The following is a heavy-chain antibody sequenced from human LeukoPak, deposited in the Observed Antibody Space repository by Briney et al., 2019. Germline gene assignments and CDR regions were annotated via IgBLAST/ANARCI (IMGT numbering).Heavy chain of an antibody. J-gene: IGHJ6*03. CDR3: TTGPIGYYYYYMDV. V-gene: IGHV3-15*01. CDR1: GFTFSNAW. Sequence: GSLRLSCAASGFTFSNAWMSWVRRAPGKGLEWVGRIKSKTDGGTTDYAAPVKGRFTISRDDSKNTLHLQMNSLKTEDTAVYYCTTGPIGYYYYYMDVWGKGTTVTVSS. CDR2: IKSKTDGGTT.